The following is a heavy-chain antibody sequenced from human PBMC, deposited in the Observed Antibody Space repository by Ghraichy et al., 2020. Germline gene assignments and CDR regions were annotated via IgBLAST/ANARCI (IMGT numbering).Heavy chain of an antibody. Sequence: SETLSLTCTVSGGSISSYYWSWIRQPPGKGLEWIGYIYYTGSTNYNPSLKSRVTMSLDTSKNQFSLKLTSVTAADTAVYYCVRAWEYFDFWGQGTLVTVSS. CDR3: VRAWEYFDF. D-gene: IGHD1-26*01. V-gene: IGHV4-59*01. CDR1: GGSISSYY. CDR2: IYYTGST. J-gene: IGHJ4*02.